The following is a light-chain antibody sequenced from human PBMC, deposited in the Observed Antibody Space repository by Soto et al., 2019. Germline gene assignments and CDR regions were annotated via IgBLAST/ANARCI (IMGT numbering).Light chain of an antibody. CDR2: AAS. V-gene: IGKV1-6*01. Sequence: AIQMTQSPSSLSASVGDRVTITCRASQAIRNDVAWYQQKAGKAPKLLISAASMLQSGVPSRFSGRGSGTDFTLTISSLQSEDLATYYCLQDYNYPWTFGQGTKVEI. CDR1: QAIRND. J-gene: IGKJ1*01. CDR3: LQDYNYPWT.